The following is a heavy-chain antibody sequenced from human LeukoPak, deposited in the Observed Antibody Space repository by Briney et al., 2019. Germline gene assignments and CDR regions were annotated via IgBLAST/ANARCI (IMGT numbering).Heavy chain of an antibody. V-gene: IGHV3-48*01. D-gene: IGHD1-1*01. CDR1: GFPLSSYS. Sequence: GGSLRLSCEASGFPLSSYSINWVRQAPGKGLEWVSYISASGGNIYYLDSVKGRFTVSRDNARKSLFLQMNNARVEGTAFYYCVRVKGTYFDYWGQGALVTVSS. CDR3: VRVKGTYFDY. CDR2: ISASGGNI. J-gene: IGHJ4*02.